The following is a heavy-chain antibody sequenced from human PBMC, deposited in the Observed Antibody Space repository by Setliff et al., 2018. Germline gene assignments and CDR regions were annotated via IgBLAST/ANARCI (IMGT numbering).Heavy chain of an antibody. Sequence: ASVKVSCKASGGPLNSYSFSWVRQAPGQGLEWMGWISPYTGNTKYAQKFQGRVSMTTDTSTSTAYMELRSLRSDDTAVYYCARDKLEYCTSTSCFAAYWGQGSLVTVSS. V-gene: IGHV1-18*01. J-gene: IGHJ4*02. CDR2: ISPYTGNT. CDR3: ARDKLEYCTSTSCFAAY. CDR1: GGPLNSYS. D-gene: IGHD2-2*01.